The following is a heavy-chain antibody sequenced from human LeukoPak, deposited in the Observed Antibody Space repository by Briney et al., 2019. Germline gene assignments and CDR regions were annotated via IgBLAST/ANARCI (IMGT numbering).Heavy chain of an antibody. V-gene: IGHV4-59*01. CDR3: ARVSKTMVRGVHNWFDP. CDR2: IYYSGST. D-gene: IGHD3-10*01. Sequence: PSETLSLTCTVSGGSISTYYWSWIRQPPGKGLEWIGYIYYSGSTNYNPSLKSRVTISVDTSKNQFSLKLSSVTAADTAVYYCARVSKTMVRGVHNWFDPWGQGTLVTVSS. CDR1: GGSISTYY. J-gene: IGHJ5*02.